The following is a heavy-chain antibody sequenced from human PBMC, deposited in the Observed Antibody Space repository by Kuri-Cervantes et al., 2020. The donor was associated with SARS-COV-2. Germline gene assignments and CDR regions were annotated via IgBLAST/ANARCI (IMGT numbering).Heavy chain of an antibody. V-gene: IGHV3-48*01. CDR1: GFTFSSYS. CDR2: ISSSSSTI. J-gene: IGHJ4*02. D-gene: IGHD3-3*01. CDR3: AGTYDFWCGYSDFDY. Sequence: GESLKISCAASGFTFSSYSMNWVRQAPGKGLEWVSYISSSSSTIYYADSVRGRFTISRDNAKNSLYLQMNSLRAEDTAVYYCAGTYDFWCGYSDFDYWGQGTLVTVSS.